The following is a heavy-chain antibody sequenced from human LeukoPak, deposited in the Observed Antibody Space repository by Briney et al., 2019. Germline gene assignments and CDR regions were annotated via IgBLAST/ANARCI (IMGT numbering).Heavy chain of an antibody. V-gene: IGHV3-74*01. Sequence: GGSLRLSCAPSGFLFSNYWMHWVRHAPGKGLVWVSRINSDGINTIYADSVKGRFTISRDNAKNTLNLQMNSLRAEDTGVYYCARDLGQYYDTGDNWFDPWGQGTLVTVSS. J-gene: IGHJ5*02. D-gene: IGHD3-22*01. CDR1: GFLFSNYW. CDR3: ARDLGQYYDTGDNWFDP. CDR2: INSDGINT.